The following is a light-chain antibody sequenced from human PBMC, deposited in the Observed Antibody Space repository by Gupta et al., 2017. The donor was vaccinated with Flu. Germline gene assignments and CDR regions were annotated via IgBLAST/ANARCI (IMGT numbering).Light chain of an antibody. CDR3: SSYTSSSTPHVV. CDR1: SSDVGGDND. V-gene: IGLV2-14*04. CDR2: DVS. J-gene: IGLJ2*01. Sequence: TISCTGTSSDVGGDNDVSWYQQHPGKAPNLMIYDVSNRPSGGSNRFSGSTSGNTASLTISGLQDEDEADYYCSSYTSSSTPHVVFGGGTKLTVL.